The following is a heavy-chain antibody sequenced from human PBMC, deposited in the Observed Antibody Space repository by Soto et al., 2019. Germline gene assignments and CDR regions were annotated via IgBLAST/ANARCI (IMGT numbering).Heavy chain of an antibody. V-gene: IGHV3-33*01. CDR2: IWYDGSNK. CDR1: GFTFSSYG. D-gene: IGHD2-15*01. CDR3: ASDDCSGGRCYYDGMDV. J-gene: IGHJ6*02. Sequence: QVQLVESGGGVVQPGRSLRLSCAASGFTFSSYGMHWVRQAPGKGLEWVAVIWYDGSNKYYADSVKGRFTISRDNSKNTRYLQMNSLRAQDTAVYYWASDDCSGGRCYYDGMDVWGQGTTVTVSS.